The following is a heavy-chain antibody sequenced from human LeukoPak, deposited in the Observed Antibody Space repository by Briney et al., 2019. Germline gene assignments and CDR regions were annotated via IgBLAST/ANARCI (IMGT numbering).Heavy chain of an antibody. V-gene: IGHV4-59*01. Sequence: KPSETLSLTCTVSGGSISGYYWSWIRQPPGKGLEWIGYIYYSGSTNYNPSLKSRVTISVDTSKNQFSLKLSSVTAADTAVYYCGRIAVAVNWFDPWGQGTLVTVSS. CDR3: GRIAVAVNWFDP. CDR2: IYYSGST. D-gene: IGHD6-19*01. J-gene: IGHJ5*02. CDR1: GGSISGYY.